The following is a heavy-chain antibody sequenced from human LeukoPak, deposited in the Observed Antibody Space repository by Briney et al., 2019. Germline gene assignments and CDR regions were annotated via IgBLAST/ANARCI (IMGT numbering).Heavy chain of an antibody. J-gene: IGHJ4*02. Sequence: SETLSLTCAASGYSISSGYYWSWIRQPPGKGLEWIGYIYYSGSTNYNPSLKSRVTISVDTSKNQFSLKLSSVTAADTAVYYCARDIDYGDYSHYFDYWGQGTLVTVSS. V-gene: IGHV4-61*01. CDR3: ARDIDYGDYSHYFDY. D-gene: IGHD4-17*01. CDR1: GYSISSGYY. CDR2: IYYSGST.